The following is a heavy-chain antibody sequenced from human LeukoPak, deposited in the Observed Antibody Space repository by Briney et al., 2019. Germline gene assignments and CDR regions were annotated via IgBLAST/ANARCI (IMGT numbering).Heavy chain of an antibody. CDR2: ITSSSSTM. CDR3: ARAPEWLIFDY. D-gene: IGHD6-19*01. CDR1: GFSFSSYS. V-gene: IGHV3-48*01. J-gene: IGHJ4*02. Sequence: GGSLRLSCAASGFSFSSYSMNWVRQAPGKGLEWVSYITSSSSTMYYADSVKGRFTISRHNSKNTLYLQMNSLRAEDTAVYYCARAPEWLIFDYWGQGTLVTVSS.